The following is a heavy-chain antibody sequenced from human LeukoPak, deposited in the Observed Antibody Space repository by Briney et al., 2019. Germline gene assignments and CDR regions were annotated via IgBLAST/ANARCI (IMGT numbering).Heavy chain of an antibody. V-gene: IGHV4-39*01. Sequence: SETLSLTCTVSGGSMSSYYWGWIRQPPGKGLEWIGSIYYSGNTYHNPSLKSRVTISVDTSKSQFSLKVSSVTAADTAVYFCARNPAGPGPNDFGGREPLVTVSS. CDR1: GGSMSSYY. CDR3: ARNPAGPGPNDF. CDR2: IYYSGNT. J-gene: IGHJ4*02. D-gene: IGHD3/OR15-3a*01.